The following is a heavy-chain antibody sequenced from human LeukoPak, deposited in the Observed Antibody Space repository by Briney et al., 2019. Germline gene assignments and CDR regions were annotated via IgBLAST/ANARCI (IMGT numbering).Heavy chain of an antibody. D-gene: IGHD3-22*01. J-gene: IGHJ3*02. CDR1: GGSISSGGYY. CDR2: IYYSGST. Sequence: SETLSLTCTVPGGSISSGGYYWSWIRQHPGKGLEWIGSIYYSGSTYYNPSLKSRVTISVDTSKNQFSLKLSSVTAADTAVYYCARDAPPSNYYDSSGDDAFDIWGQGTMVTVSS. V-gene: IGHV4-39*07. CDR3: ARDAPPSNYYDSSGDDAFDI.